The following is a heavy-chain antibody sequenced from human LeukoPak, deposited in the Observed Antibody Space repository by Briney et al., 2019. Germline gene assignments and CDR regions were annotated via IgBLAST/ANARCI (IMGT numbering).Heavy chain of an antibody. V-gene: IGHV4-34*01. D-gene: IGHD4-17*01. J-gene: IGHJ4*02. CDR2: INHSGST. CDR3: ATVGPRVTVTTD. CDR1: GGSFSGYY. Sequence: SETLSLTCAVYGGSFSGYYWSWIRQPPGKGLEWIGEINHSGSTNYNPSLKSRVTISVDTSKNQFSLKLSSVTAADTAVYYCATVGPRVTVTTDWGQGTLVTVSS.